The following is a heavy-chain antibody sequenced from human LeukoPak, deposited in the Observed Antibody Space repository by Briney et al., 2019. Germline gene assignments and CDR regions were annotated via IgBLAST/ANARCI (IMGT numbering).Heavy chain of an antibody. V-gene: IGHV3-30*18. CDR2: ISYDGSNK. J-gene: IGHJ4*02. D-gene: IGHD2-15*01. CDR3: AKDKGIAFDY. CDR1: GFTFSSYG. Sequence: GRSLRLSCAASGFTFSSYGMHWVRQAPGKGLEWVAVISYDGSNKYYADSVKGRFTISRDNSKNTLYLQMNSLRAEDTAVYYCAKDKGIAFDYWGQGTLVTVSS.